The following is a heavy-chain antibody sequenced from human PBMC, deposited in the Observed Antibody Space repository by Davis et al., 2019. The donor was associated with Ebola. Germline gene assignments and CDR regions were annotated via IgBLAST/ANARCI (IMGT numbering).Heavy chain of an antibody. CDR3: ARDPDY. CDR2: INHSGST. J-gene: IGHJ4*02. V-gene: IGHV4-34*01. CDR1: GGSFSGYY. Sequence: MPGGSLRLSCAVYGGSFSGYYWSWIRQPSGKGLEWIGEINHSGSTNYNPSLKSRVTISVDTSKNQFSLKLSSVTAADTAVYYCARDPDYWGQGTLVTVSS.